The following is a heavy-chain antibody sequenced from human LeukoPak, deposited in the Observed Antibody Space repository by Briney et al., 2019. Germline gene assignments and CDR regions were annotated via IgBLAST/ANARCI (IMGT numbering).Heavy chain of an antibody. V-gene: IGHV3-23*01. J-gene: IGHJ4*02. Sequence: GGSLRLSCVVSGITLSNYGMSWVRQAPGKGLEWVSGISERGGSTNYADSVKGRFIISRDTSKNTVYLQMNSLRVEDTAVYFCAKDIGYSSSWVDYWGQGTLVTVSS. CDR2: ISERGGST. CDR1: GITLSNYG. D-gene: IGHD6-13*01. CDR3: AKDIGYSSSWVDY.